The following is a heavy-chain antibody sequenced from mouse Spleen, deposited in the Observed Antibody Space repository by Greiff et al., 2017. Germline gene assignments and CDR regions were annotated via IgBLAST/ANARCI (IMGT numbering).Heavy chain of an antibody. CDR2: ISYDGSN. D-gene: IGHD4-1*01. Sequence: EVKLQESGPGLVKPSQSLSLTCSVTGYSITSGYYWNWIRQFPGNKLEWMGYISYDGSNNYNPSLKNRISITRDTSKNQFFLKLNSVTTEDTATYYCARGAGPYAMDYWGQGTSVTVSS. J-gene: IGHJ4*01. CDR3: ARGAGPYAMDY. V-gene: IGHV3-6*01. CDR1: GYSITSGYY.